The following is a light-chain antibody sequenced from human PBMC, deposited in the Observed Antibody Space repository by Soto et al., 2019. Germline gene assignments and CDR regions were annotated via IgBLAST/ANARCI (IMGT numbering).Light chain of an antibody. Sequence: DIQMTQAPSSVSASVGDRVTITCRSSEDISTWLAWYQQKPGKAPKLLIYAASSLQSGVPSRFSGRGSGTEFTLTISSLQPEDVATYYCQKYRGVTPWTFGQGTKV. CDR3: QKYRGVTPWT. V-gene: IGKV1-12*01. CDR1: EDISTW. CDR2: AAS. J-gene: IGKJ1*01.